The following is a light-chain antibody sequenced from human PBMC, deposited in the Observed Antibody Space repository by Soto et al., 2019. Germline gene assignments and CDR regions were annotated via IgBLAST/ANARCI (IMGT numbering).Light chain of an antibody. J-gene: IGLJ1*01. CDR1: NIGSKR. Sequence: SYELTQPPSVSVAPGQAARITCGGNNIGSKRVHWYQQKPGQAPVLVVYDDSGRPSGIPERFSGSNSGNTATLTINRVEAGDEADFYCQVWDRNSDHPGVFGTGTKVTVL. V-gene: IGLV3-21*02. CDR2: DDS. CDR3: QVWDRNSDHPGV.